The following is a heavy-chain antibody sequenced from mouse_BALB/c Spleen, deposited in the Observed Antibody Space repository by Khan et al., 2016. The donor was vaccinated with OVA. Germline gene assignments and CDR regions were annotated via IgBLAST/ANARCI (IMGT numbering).Heavy chain of an antibody. Sequence: QVQLQQSGPELVRPGVSVKISCKGSGYTFTDYSMHWVKQSHAKSLEWIGVISTDSVNTNYNQKFKGKATLTVDKSSSTAYMELARMTSEDSAIYYGGRRDYFDYWGQGTTLTVSS. CDR3: GRRDYFDY. V-gene: IGHV1S137*01. CDR1: GYTFTDYS. CDR2: ISTDSVNT. J-gene: IGHJ2*01.